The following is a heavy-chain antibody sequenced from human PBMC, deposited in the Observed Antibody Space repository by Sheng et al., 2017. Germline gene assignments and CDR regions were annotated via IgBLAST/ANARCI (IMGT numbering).Heavy chain of an antibody. CDR3: AKAPNWGPLED. CDR2: VLVLVVTQ. V-gene: IGHV3-23*04. CDR1: GFTFSNYA. Sequence: EVLLVESGGDLVQPGGSLRLSCAASGFTFSNYALNWVRQVPGKGWSGSQVLVLVVTQFYADSVKGRFTISRDNPKNTLYLQMNSLRVEETAIYYCAKAPNWGPLEDWGQGTLVT. J-gene: IGHJ4*02. D-gene: IGHD7-27*01.